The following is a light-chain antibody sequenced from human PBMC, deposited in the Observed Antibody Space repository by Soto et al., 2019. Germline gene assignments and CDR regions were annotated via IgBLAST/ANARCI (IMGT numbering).Light chain of an antibody. Sequence: DSQMTPSTSSLSETVGDIVTITCRASQRISSYLNWYQQKPGQAPQLLIYAASSLQSGVPSRFSGSGTGTDFTLTISSLQPEDFATYYCQQSYSSPPPWTFGQGTKVEI. J-gene: IGKJ1*01. CDR3: QQSYSSPPPWT. CDR1: QRISSY. V-gene: IGKV1-39*01. CDR2: AAS.